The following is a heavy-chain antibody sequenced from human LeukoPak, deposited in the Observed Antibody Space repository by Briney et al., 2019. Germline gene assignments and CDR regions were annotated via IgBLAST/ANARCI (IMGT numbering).Heavy chain of an antibody. CDR1: GYTFTGYY. Sequence: GASVKVSCXASGYTFTGYYMHWVRQAPGQGLEWMGRINPNSGGTNYAQKFQGRVTMTRDTSISTAYMELSRLRSDDTAVYYCARAGSSSWYYGYWGQGTLVTVSS. V-gene: IGHV1-2*06. CDR2: INPNSGGT. CDR3: ARAGSSSWYYGY. J-gene: IGHJ4*02. D-gene: IGHD6-13*01.